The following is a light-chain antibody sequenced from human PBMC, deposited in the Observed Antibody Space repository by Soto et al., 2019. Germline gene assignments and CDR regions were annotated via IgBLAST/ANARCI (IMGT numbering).Light chain of an antibody. Sequence: EIVLMQSPGTLSLSPGDRAALSCRASQSVTNNFLAWYQQKPGQAPRLLIYGASNRAAGVPDRFSGSGSGTDFTLTITRLEPEDFAVYYCQQYGSSPGTFGQGTKVEIK. J-gene: IGKJ1*01. CDR3: QQYGSSPGT. V-gene: IGKV3-20*01. CDR1: QSVTNNF. CDR2: GAS.